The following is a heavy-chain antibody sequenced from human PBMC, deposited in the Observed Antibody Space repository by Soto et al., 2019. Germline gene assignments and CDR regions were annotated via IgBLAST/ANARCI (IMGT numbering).Heavy chain of an antibody. J-gene: IGHJ4*02. CDR3: ARDGAPLVPAAMVDY. Sequence: QVQLVQSGAEVKKPGASVKVSCKASGYTFTSYDINWVRQATGQGLEWMGWMNPNSCNTGYAQQFQGRVTMTRNTSISTAYMELSSLRSEDTALYYCARDGAPLVPAAMVDYWGQGTLVTVSS. CDR1: GYTFTSYD. D-gene: IGHD2-2*01. V-gene: IGHV1-8*01. CDR2: MNPNSCNT.